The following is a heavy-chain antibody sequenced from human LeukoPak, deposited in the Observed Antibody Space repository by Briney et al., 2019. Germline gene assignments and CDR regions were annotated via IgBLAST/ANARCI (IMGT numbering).Heavy chain of an antibody. J-gene: IGHJ3*02. CDR3: ARDHPAEAYYDFWSGPGAFDI. Sequence: PSETLSLTCSVSDGSIRSSDYHWGWVRQPPGKELEWIGSVYYTGGTYYNPSLKSRVTMSIDTSKRQFSLRLSSVIAADTAVYYCARDHPAEAYYDFWSGPGAFDIWGQGTMVTVSS. CDR2: VYYTGGT. V-gene: IGHV4-39*07. CDR1: DGSIRSSDYH. D-gene: IGHD3-3*01.